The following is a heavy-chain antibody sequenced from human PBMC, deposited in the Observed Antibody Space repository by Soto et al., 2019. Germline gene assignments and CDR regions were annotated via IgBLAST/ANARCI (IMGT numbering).Heavy chain of an antibody. CDR2: IYRGGST. CDR3: ATKARVTNYLYYGMDV. CDR1: GFTVNNSY. J-gene: IGHJ6*02. D-gene: IGHD2-21*02. Sequence: PGGSLRLSCAASGFTVNNSYMNWVRQAPGKGLEWVSAIYRGGSTYYADSVKGRFTISRDSSKNTLYLQMKSLRAEDTAVYYCATKARVTNYLYYGMDVWGLGTTVTVSS. V-gene: IGHV3-53*01.